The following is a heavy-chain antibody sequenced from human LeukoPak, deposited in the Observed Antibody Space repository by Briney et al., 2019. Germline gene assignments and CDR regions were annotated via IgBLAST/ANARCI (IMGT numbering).Heavy chain of an antibody. CDR2: IWYDGSNK. V-gene: IGHV3-33*01. J-gene: IGHJ4*02. Sequence: GGSLTLSCAASGFTFSSYGMHWVRQAPGKGLEWVAVIWYDGSNKYYADSVKGRFTISRDNSKNTLYLQMNSLRAEDTAVYYCARNAFRDGYNYLGYWGQGTLVTVSS. D-gene: IGHD5-24*01. CDR3: ARNAFRDGYNYLGY. CDR1: GFTFSSYG.